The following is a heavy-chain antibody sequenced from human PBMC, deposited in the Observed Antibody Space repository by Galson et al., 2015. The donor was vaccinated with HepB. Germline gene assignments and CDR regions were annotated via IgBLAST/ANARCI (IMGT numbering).Heavy chain of an antibody. CDR3: AIAYNWKRRTPGYYYYGMDV. CDR1: GYSFTSYW. Sequence: QSGAEVKKPGESLKISCKGSGYSFTSYWIGWVRQMPGKGLEWMGIIYPGDSDTRYSPSFQGQVTISADKSISTAYLQWSSLKASDTAMYYCAIAYNWKRRTPGYYYYGMDVWGQGTTVTVSS. D-gene: IGHD1-1*01. CDR2: IYPGDSDT. V-gene: IGHV5-51*01. J-gene: IGHJ6*02.